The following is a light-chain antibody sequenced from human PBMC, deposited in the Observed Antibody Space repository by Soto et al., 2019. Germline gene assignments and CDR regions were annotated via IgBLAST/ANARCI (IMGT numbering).Light chain of an antibody. CDR3: MQRMKFPLT. CDR1: QSLFDREDGKTY. CDR2: MLS. V-gene: IGKV2-40*01. J-gene: IGKJ4*01. Sequence: IELTEAPLAQRVFKGQAASIPYKKNQSLFDREDGKTYLDWYLQRPGQSPQLLIYMLSHRASGVPDRFSGSGSDTDFTLKISRVEPEDVGVYYCMQRMKFPLTFGGGTKVDIK.